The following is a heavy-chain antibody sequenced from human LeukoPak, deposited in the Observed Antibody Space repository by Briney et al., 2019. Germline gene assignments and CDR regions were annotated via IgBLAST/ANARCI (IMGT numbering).Heavy chain of an antibody. V-gene: IGHV4-4*07. CDR1: GGSISSYY. Sequence: SETLSLTCTVSGGSISSYYWSWIRQPAGKGLEWIGRIYTSGSTNYNPSLKSRVTMSVGTSKNQFSLKLSSVTAADTAVYYCARGMRYQLLNWFDPWGQGTLVTVSS. CDR3: ARGMRYQLLNWFDP. D-gene: IGHD2-2*01. J-gene: IGHJ5*02. CDR2: IYTSGST.